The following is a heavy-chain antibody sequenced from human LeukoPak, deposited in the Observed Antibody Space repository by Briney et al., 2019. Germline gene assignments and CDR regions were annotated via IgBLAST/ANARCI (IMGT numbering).Heavy chain of an antibody. CDR3: ARVGGSGWNRGANWFGP. V-gene: IGHV3-7*01. D-gene: IGHD6-19*01. J-gene: IGHJ5*02. Sequence: GGSLRLSCAASGFIFSDYWMSWVRRDPGKGLEWVASIRHDGSEIFYMDSVKGRFTISRDNAENSLYLQMNSLRAEDTALYYCARVGGSGWNRGANWFGPWGQGTLVTVSS. CDR1: GFIFSDYW. CDR2: IRHDGSEI.